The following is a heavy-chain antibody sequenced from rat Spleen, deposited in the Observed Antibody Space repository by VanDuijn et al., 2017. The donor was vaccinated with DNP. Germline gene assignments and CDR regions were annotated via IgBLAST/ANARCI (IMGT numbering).Heavy chain of an antibody. Sequence: EVQLVESGGGLVQPGRSLKLSCAASGFSFPNYYMAWVRQTPKKGLEWVAIISHSDGTTYYPDSVKGRFTISRDNAKSSLYLQMNSLRSEDMATYYCARGSGTYYWYFDFWGPGTMVTVSS. CDR3: ARGSGTYYWYFDF. J-gene: IGHJ1*01. CDR2: ISHSDGTT. CDR1: GFSFPNYY. V-gene: IGHV5-25*01. D-gene: IGHD5-1*01.